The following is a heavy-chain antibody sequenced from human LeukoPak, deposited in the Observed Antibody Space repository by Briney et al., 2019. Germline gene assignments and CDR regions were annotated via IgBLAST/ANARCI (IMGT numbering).Heavy chain of an antibody. Sequence: SETLSLTCTVSGDSMNNYFWSWIRQPAGKGLEWIGRIFATGNTNYNPSLKSRVTMSADTSKNQFSLDLSSVTAADTAVYFCARDSSGYLESFDYWGQGTLVTVSS. CDR3: ARDSSGYLESFDY. CDR2: IFATGNT. D-gene: IGHD3-22*01. J-gene: IGHJ4*02. CDR1: GDSMNNYF. V-gene: IGHV4-4*07.